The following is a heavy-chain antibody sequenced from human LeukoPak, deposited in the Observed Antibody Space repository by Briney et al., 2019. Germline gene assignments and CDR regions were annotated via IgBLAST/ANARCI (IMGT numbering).Heavy chain of an antibody. J-gene: IGHJ4*02. V-gene: IGHV3-7*01. CDR3: VRLFGGVTTFDY. Sequence: GGSLRLSCAASGFTFSAYWMSWVRQGPGKGLDWVASINPDGSGTRYVDSVRGRFTISRDNAQNSLYLHMNSLSAEDTAVYYCVRLFGGVTTFDYWGQGTLITVSS. CDR1: GFTFSAYW. D-gene: IGHD4-17*01. CDR2: INPDGSGT.